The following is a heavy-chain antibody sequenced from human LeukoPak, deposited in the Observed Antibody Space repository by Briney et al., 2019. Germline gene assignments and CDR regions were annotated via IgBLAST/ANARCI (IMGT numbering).Heavy chain of an antibody. CDR3: ARGVYSSSWFHFDY. Sequence: GGSLRLSCAASGFTFSSYWMSWVRQAPGKGLEWVSYISSSSSTIYYADSVKGRFTISRDNAKNSLYLQMNSLRAEDTAVYYCARGVYSSSWFHFDYWGQGTLVTVSS. J-gene: IGHJ4*02. V-gene: IGHV3-48*04. CDR2: ISSSSSTI. D-gene: IGHD6-13*01. CDR1: GFTFSSYW.